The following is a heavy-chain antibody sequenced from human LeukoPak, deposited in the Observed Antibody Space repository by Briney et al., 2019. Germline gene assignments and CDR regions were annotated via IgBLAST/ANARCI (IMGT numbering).Heavy chain of an antibody. CDR1: GFSFGSYD. V-gene: IGHV3-21*01. CDR2: ITTSSSYI. D-gene: IGHD2-2*01. CDR3: ASHIVVVTAIRYYAMDV. Sequence: GGSLRLSCAASGFSFGSYDMNWVRQAPGKGLEWVSSITTSSSYIYYADSVKGRFTVSRDNAKNSLYLQMNSLRAEDTAVYHCASHIVVVTAIRYYAMDVWGQGTTVTVSS. J-gene: IGHJ6*02.